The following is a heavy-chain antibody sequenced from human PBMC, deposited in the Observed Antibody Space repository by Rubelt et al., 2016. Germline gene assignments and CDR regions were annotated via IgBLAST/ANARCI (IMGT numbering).Heavy chain of an antibody. Sequence: EVQLLESGGGLVQPGGSLRLSCAASGFPFSNYAMTWVRQAPGKGLEWVSSISASGDSTYYADSVKGRFTISRDNSMNTLYLQMNSLRAEDTAVYYGARTIRELQSDYWGQGTLVTVSS. CDR1: GFPFSNYA. CDR3: ARTIRELQSDY. CDR2: ISASGDST. J-gene: IGHJ4*02. D-gene: IGHD1-26*01. V-gene: IGHV3-23*01.